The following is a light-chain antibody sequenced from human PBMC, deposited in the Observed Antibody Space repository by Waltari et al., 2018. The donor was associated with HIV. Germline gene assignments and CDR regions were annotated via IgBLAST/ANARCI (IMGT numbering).Light chain of an antibody. CDR2: GAS. V-gene: IGKV1-39*01. J-gene: IGKJ2*01. CDR3: QQYNKWPMYT. CDR1: QSVDTF. Sequence: DIQMTQSPSSLSASVGDRVTITCRASQSVDTFLNWYQQKPGKAPKLLIYGASTLQSGVPSRFSGSGSRTDFTLTISSLQSEDFAIYYCQQYNKWPMYTFGQGTKLEMK.